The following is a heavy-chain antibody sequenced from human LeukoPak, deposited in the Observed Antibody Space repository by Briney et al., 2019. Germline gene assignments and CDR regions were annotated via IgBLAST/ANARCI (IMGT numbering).Heavy chain of an antibody. J-gene: IGHJ3*02. CDR2: IYYSGST. D-gene: IGHD4-23*01. CDR1: GGSISSYY. CDR3: SRDLNSINLI. V-gene: IGHV4-59*01. Sequence: SETLSLTCTVSGGSISSYYWSWIRQPPGKGLEWIGYIYYSGSTNYNPSLKSRVTISVDTSKNQFSLKLSSVPPADTALYSFSRDLNSINLIWGQGTMVTVSS.